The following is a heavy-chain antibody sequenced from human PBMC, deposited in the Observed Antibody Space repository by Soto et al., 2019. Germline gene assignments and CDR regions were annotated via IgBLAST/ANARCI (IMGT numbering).Heavy chain of an antibody. CDR2: IIPIFGTA. V-gene: IGHV1-69*12. J-gene: IGHJ6*02. CDR1: GSTFSSYA. D-gene: IGHD6-19*01. CDR3: ASPPNESSGYYYGMDV. Sequence: QVQLVQSGAEVKKPGSSVKVSCKASGSTFSSYAISWVRQAPGQGLEWMGGIIPIFGTANYAQKFQGRVTSTADESTSTAYMELSSLRSEDTAVYYCASPPNESSGYYYGMDVWGQGATVTVSS.